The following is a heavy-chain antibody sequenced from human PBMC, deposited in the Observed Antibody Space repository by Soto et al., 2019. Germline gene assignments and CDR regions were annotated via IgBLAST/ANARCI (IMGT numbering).Heavy chain of an antibody. CDR1: GGSISSGDYY. J-gene: IGHJ5*02. V-gene: IGHV4-31*03. CDR3: ARDLSRALGASWFDP. D-gene: IGHD3-16*01. CDR2: IFYSGST. Sequence: QVQLQESGPGLVRPSQTLSLTCTVSGGSISSGDYYWSWIRQNPGKGLEWIGYIFYSGSTYYNPSLKSRVTISVDTSRNHFSLKLSSVTAADTAVYYCARDLSRALGASWFDPWGQGTLVTVSS.